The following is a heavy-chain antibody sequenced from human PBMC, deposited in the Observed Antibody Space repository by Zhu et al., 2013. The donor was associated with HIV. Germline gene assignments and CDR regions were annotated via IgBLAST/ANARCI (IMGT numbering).Heavy chain of an antibody. V-gene: IGHV4-39*07. Sequence: QVQLQESGPGLVKPSETLSLTCTVSGGSISSSSYYWGWIRQPPGKGLEWIGSIYYSGSTYYNPSLKSRVTISVDTSKNQFSLKLSSVTAADTAVYYCARDGGSYYGVDYWGQGTLVTVSS. D-gene: IGHD1-26*01. CDR1: GGSISSSSYY. CDR2: IYYSGST. CDR3: ARDGGSYYGVDY. J-gene: IGHJ4*02.